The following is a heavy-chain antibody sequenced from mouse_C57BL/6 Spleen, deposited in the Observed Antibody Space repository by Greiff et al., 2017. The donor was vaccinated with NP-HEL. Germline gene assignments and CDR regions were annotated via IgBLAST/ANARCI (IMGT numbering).Heavy chain of an antibody. V-gene: IGHV3-6*01. CDR3: AREGTMVTTRGYYFDY. CDR2: ISYDGSN. CDR1: GYSITSGYY. Sequence: ESGPGLVKPSQSLSLTCSVTGYSITSGYYWNWIRQFPGNKLEWMGYISYDGSNNYNPSLKNRISITRDTSKNQFFLKLNSVTTEDTATYYCAREGTMVTTRGYYFDYWGQGTTLTVSS. J-gene: IGHJ2*01. D-gene: IGHD2-2*01.